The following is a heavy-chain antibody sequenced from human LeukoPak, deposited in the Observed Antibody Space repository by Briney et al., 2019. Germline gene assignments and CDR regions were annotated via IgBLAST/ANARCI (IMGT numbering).Heavy chain of an antibody. CDR2: ITPIFGTA. V-gene: IGHV1-69*13. D-gene: IGHD4-23*01. CDR3: ARGWLAETTVVTPYNY. Sequence: SVEVSCKTSGGALISYDISWLRQAPGQGLEWMGGITPIFGTANYAQKFQGRVTITAVESMSTAYMELSSLRSEDTAVYYCARGWLAETTVVTPYNYWGQGTLVTVSS. CDR1: GGALISYD. J-gene: IGHJ4*02.